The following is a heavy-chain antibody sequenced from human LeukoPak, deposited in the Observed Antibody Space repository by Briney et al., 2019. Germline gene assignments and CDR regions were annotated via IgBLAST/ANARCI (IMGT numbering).Heavy chain of an antibody. J-gene: IGHJ4*02. CDR2: INHSGST. Sequence: SETLSLSCAVYGGSFSGYYWSWIRHPPGKGLEWIGEINHSGSTNYNPSLKSRVTISVDTSKNQFSLKLSSVTAADTAVYYCARGGLVAAAGMNVWGQGTLVTVSS. D-gene: IGHD6-13*01. CDR3: ARGGLVAAAGMNV. V-gene: IGHV4-34*01. CDR1: GGSFSGYY.